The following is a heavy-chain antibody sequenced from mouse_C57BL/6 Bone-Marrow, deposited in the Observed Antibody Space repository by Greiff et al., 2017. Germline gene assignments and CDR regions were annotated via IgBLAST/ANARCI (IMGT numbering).Heavy chain of an antibody. D-gene: IGHD2-4*01. J-gene: IGHJ3*01. Sequence: QVQLQQPGAELVMPGASVKLSCKASGYTFTSYWMHWVKQRPGQGLEWIGEIDPSDSYTNYNQKFKGKSTLTVDKSSSTAYMQLSSLTSEDSAVYYFARGDYDCFAYWGQGTLVTVSA. CDR3: ARGDYDCFAY. CDR2: IDPSDSYT. CDR1: GYTFTSYW. V-gene: IGHV1-69*01.